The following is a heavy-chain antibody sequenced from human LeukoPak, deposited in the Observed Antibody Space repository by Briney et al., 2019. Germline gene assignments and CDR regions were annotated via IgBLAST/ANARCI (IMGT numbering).Heavy chain of an antibody. Sequence: PGGSLRLSCADSGFTFSSYAMSWVRQAPGKGLEWVSAISGSGGSTYYADSVKGRFTISRDNSKNTLYLQMNSLRAEDTAVYYCAKDEGYAYYFDYWGQGTLVTVSS. J-gene: IGHJ4*02. D-gene: IGHD5-12*01. CDR1: GFTFSSYA. CDR2: ISGSGGST. CDR3: AKDEGYAYYFDY. V-gene: IGHV3-23*01.